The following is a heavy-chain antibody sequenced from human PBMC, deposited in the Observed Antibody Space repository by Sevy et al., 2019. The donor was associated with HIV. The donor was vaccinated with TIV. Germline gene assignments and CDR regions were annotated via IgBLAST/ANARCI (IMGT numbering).Heavy chain of an antibody. D-gene: IGHD2-8*01. CDR3: AREGCTKPHDY. CDR2: LSFGFGKI. J-gene: IGHJ4*02. Sequence: GGSLRLSCAASGFDFSIYSMSWVRQAPGMGLECVSTLSFGFGKINYADSVKGRFTISRDNSKSSVYLQMNNMRVEDTAVYYCAREGCTKPHDYWGQGTLVTVSS. V-gene: IGHV3-23*01. CDR1: GFDFSIYS.